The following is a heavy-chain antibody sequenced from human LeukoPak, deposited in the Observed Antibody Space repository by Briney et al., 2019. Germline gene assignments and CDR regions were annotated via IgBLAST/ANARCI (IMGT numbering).Heavy chain of an antibody. CDR2: ILYSGST. CDR1: GGXVSSGIYY. CDR3: ARDYAFDI. J-gene: IGHJ3*02. Sequence: PSETLSLTCTVSGGXVSSGIYYWTWIRQPPGKGLEWIGYILYSGSTDYNPSLKSRVTISVDTSKNQFSLKLSSVTAADTAVYYCARDYAFDIWGQGTMVTVSS. V-gene: IGHV4-61*01.